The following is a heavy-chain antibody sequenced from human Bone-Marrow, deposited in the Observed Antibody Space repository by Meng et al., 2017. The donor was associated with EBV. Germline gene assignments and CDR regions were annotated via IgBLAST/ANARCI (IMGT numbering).Heavy chain of an antibody. CDR3: ARPPTGRGSYLDY. D-gene: IGHD3-16*01. CDR2: INHSGST. Sequence: GPLKQGGARLLKPSETLSLTCAVYGGSFSGYYWSWIRQPPGKGLEWIGEINHSGSTNYNPSLKSRVTISVDTSKNQFSLKLSSVTAADTAVYYCARPPTGRGSYLDYWGQGTLVTVSS. J-gene: IGHJ4*02. CDR1: GGSFSGYY. V-gene: IGHV4-34*01.